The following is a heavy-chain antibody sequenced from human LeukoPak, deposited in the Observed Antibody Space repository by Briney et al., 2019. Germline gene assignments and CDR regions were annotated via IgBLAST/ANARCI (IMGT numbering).Heavy chain of an antibody. CDR1: GYTFTSYY. CDR3: ARGPQRIFWSARDYYYYMDV. J-gene: IGHJ6*03. D-gene: IGHD3-3*01. CDR2: INPSGGST. Sequence: ASVKVSCKASGYTFTSYYMHWVRQAPGQGLEWMGIINPSGGSTSYARKFQGRVTMTRDTSTSTVYMELSSLRSEDTAVYYCARGPQRIFWSARDYYYYMDVWGKGTTVTVSS. V-gene: IGHV1-46*01.